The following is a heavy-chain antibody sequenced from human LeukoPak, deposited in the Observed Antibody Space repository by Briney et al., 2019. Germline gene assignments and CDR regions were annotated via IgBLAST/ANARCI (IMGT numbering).Heavy chain of an antibody. CDR1: AGSTSSSSYY. D-gene: IGHD5-12*01. CDR2: TYYSGRS. CDR3: ARSAEIYDIVPRSWGFDH. Sequence: SETLSLTCPVSAGSTSSSSYYRGWLRDPPGRGLEWTWSTYYSGRSYYSPSLKSRVTISVDTSKNHFSLKLSSVTAADTAVYYCARSAEIYDIVPRSWGFDHWGEGTLVTVSS. J-gene: IGHJ4*02. V-gene: IGHV4-39*07.